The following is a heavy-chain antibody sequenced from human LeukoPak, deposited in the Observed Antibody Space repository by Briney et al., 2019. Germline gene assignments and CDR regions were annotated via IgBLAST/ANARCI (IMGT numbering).Heavy chain of an antibody. J-gene: IGHJ5*02. V-gene: IGHV1-69*05. D-gene: IGHD3-22*01. CDR3: ASATYYYDSSGPRGGWFDP. CDR1: GGTFGSYA. Sequence: SVKVPCKASGGTFGSYAISWVRQAPGQGLEWMGGIIPIFGTANYAQKFQGRVTITTDESTSTAYMELSSLRSEDTAVYYCASATYYYDSSGPRGGWFDPWGQGTLVTVSS. CDR2: IIPIFGTA.